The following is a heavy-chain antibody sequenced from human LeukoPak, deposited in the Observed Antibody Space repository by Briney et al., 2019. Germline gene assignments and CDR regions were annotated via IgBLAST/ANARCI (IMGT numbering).Heavy chain of an antibody. CDR3: ASRRKGMSTAGFDF. D-gene: IGHD5-24*01. Sequence: GESLKISCKGSGYSFTSYWIGWERQMPGKGLEWMGIIYPGDSDTRYNPSFQGQVTISAEKSISTAYLQWSSLKASDTALYYCASRRKGMSTAGFDFWGQGTLVTVSS. J-gene: IGHJ4*02. CDR2: IYPGDSDT. CDR1: GYSFTSYW. V-gene: IGHV5-51*01.